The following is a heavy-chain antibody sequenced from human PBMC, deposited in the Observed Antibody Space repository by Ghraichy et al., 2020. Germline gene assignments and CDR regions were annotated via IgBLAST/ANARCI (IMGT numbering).Heavy chain of an antibody. J-gene: IGHJ5*02. CDR1: GYSISSAHY. V-gene: IGHV4-38-2*01. CDR3: ARGAFCSGSTCNNWFDP. Sequence: SETLSLTCVVSGYSISSAHYWGWIRQTSGRGLEWIGIIYHTGSTHYNPSLKSRVTISIDTSKNQFSLKMTTVTAADTAVYYCARGAFCSGSTCNNWFDPWGQGTLVTGSS. D-gene: IGHD2-2*01. CDR2: IYHTGST.